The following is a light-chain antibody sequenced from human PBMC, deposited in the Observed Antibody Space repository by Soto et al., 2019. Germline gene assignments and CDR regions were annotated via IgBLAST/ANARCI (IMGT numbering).Light chain of an antibody. Sequence: QLVLTQPPSVSGAPGQRVTISCTGSSSNIGTGYDVNWYQQLPGKAPKLLIFGTTNRPSGVPDRFSGSKSGTSVSLAITGLQAEDEADYYCQSFDSSLSRLVFGGGTKVTVL. CDR2: GTT. CDR3: QSFDSSLSRLV. J-gene: IGLJ2*01. V-gene: IGLV1-40*01. CDR1: SSNIGTGYD.